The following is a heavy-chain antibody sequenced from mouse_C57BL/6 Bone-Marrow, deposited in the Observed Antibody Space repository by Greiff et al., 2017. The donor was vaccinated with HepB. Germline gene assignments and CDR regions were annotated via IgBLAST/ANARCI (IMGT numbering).Heavy chain of an antibody. V-gene: IGHV3-6*01. Sequence: EVKLMESGPGLVKPSQSLSLTCSVTGYSITSGYYWNWIRQFPGNKLEWMGYISYDGSNNYNPSLKNRISITRDTSKNQFFLKLNSVTTEDTATYYCARRELFFDYWGQGTTLTVSS. J-gene: IGHJ2*01. CDR3: ARRELFFDY. CDR2: ISYDGSN. CDR1: GYSITSGYY.